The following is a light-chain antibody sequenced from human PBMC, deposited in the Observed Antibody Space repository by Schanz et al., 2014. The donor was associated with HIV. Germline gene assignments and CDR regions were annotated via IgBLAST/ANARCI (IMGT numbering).Light chain of an antibody. CDR3: QQYNDYSPLT. CDR1: PFLLPS. J-gene: IGKJ2*01. CDR2: AAS. V-gene: IGKV1-16*01. Sequence: DIQMTQSPSSLSASVGDRVTITCRALPFLLPSFSLSPQKPGKVPKVLIYAASTLQSGVPSRFSGSGSGTDFTLTISSLQPDDFATYYCQQYNDYSPLTFGQGTRLEIK.